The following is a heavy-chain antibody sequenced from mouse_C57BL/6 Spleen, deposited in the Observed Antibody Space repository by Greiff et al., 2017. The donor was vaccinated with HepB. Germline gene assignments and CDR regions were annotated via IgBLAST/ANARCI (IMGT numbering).Heavy chain of an antibody. CDR1: GFTFSDFY. V-gene: IGHV7-1*01. D-gene: IGHD1-1*01. Sequence: EVMLVESGGGLVQSGRSLRLSCATSGFTFSDFYMEWVRQAPGKGLEWIAASRNKANDYTTEYSASVKGRFIVSRDTSQSILYLQMNALRAEDTAIYYCARDAHYYGSSPWYFDVWGTGTTVTVSS. J-gene: IGHJ1*03. CDR3: ARDAHYYGSSPWYFDV. CDR2: SRNKANDYTT.